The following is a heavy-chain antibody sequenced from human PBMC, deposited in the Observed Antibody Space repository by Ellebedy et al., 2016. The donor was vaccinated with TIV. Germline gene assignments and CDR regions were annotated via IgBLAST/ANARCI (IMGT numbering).Heavy chain of an antibody. V-gene: IGHV3-33*01. J-gene: IGHJ6*02. CDR2: IWSDGTNK. CDR3: ARALAGSNKVTYHFGMDV. CDR1: GFTFSTYA. Sequence: GGSLRLSXAASGFTFSTYAMYWVRQAPGKGLEWVALIWSDGTNKYHTDSVKGRFTISRDNSKNTLYLQMNNLRGDDTAVYYCARALAGSNKVTYHFGMDVWGQGTTVTVSS. D-gene: IGHD2-21*02.